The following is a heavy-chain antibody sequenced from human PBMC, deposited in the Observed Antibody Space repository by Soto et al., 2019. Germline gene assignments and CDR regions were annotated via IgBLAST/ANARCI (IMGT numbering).Heavy chain of an antibody. V-gene: IGHV1-3*01. CDR3: ASNLYSDFWSVYSGHYYYCMDF. CDR2: INAGNGNT. Sequence: ASVKVSCKASGYTFTSYAMHWVRQAPGQRLEWMGWINAGNGNTKYSQKFQGRVTITRDTSASTAYMELSSLRSEDKAVYFCASNLYSDFWSVYSGHYYYCMDFWGQGTTVTVSS. D-gene: IGHD3-3*01. CDR1: GYTFTSYA. J-gene: IGHJ6*02.